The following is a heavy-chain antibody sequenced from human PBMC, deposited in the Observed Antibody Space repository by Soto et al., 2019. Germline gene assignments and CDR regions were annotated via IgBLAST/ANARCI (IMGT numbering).Heavy chain of an antibody. CDR1: GYTFTNYG. D-gene: IGHD6-13*01. CDR2: ISSYNGNT. J-gene: IGHJ4*02. Sequence: ASVKVSCKASGYTFTNYGISWVRRAPGQGLEWLGWISSYNGNTNYAQKLQGRVTMTTDTSASTAYMELRSLRSDDTAVYYCARGLARSWYCGEDYWGQGTLVNVSS. V-gene: IGHV1-18*01. CDR3: ARGLARSWYCGEDY.